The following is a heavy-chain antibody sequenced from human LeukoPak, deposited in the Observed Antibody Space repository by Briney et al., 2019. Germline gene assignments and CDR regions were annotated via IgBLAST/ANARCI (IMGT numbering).Heavy chain of an antibody. J-gene: IGHJ6*02. CDR1: AYTFSNYL. CDR3: ARERRRDIVVVPVVSGMDV. D-gene: IGHD2-2*01. V-gene: IGHV1-46*01. CDR2: IDPSGGST. Sequence: ASVKVSCKASAYTFSNYLMHWVRQAPGQGLEWMGMIDPSGGSTGYAQKFQGRVTMTRDTSTSTVYMELSSLRSEDTAVYYCARERRRDIVVVPVVSGMDVWGQGTTVTVSS.